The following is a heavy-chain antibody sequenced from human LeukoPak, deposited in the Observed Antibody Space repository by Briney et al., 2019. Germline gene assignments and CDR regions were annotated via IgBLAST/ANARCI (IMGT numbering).Heavy chain of an antibody. Sequence: ASVKVSCKASGYTFTGYYMHWVRQAPGQRLEWMGWINPNSGGTNYAQKFQGRVTMTRDKSISTAYMELSRLRSDDTAVYYCAREGISAAGRRYNWFDPRGQGTLVTVSS. CDR1: GYTFTGYY. D-gene: IGHD6-13*01. CDR2: INPNSGGT. CDR3: AREGISAAGRRYNWFDP. V-gene: IGHV1-2*02. J-gene: IGHJ5*02.